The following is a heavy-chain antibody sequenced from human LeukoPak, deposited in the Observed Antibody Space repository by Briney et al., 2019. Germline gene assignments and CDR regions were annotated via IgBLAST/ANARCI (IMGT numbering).Heavy chain of an antibody. CDR3: ASATSDYYGSGSYYKFPYYYYGMDV. CDR1: GGSISSGGYY. CDR2: IYYSGST. Sequence: SEILSLTCTVSGGSISSGGYYWSWIRQHPGKGLEWIGYIYYSGSTYYNPSLKSRVTISVDTSKNQFSLKLSSVTAADTAVYYCASATSDYYGSGSYYKFPYYYYGMDVWGKGTTVTVSS. V-gene: IGHV4-31*03. D-gene: IGHD3-10*01. J-gene: IGHJ6*04.